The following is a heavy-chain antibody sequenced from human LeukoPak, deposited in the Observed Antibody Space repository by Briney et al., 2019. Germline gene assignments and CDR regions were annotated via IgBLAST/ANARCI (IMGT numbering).Heavy chain of an antibody. V-gene: IGHV4-30-4*01. J-gene: IGHJ6*02. CDR1: GGSISSGDYY. CDR2: IYYSGST. CDR3: ARDKKWELLPGFYYYYGMDV. Sequence: SQTLSLTCTVSGGSISSGDYYWSWIRQPPGKGLEWIGYIYYSGSTYCNPSLKSRVTISVDTSKNQFSLKLSSVTAADTAVYYCARDKKWELLPGFYYYYGMDVWGQGTTVTVSS. D-gene: IGHD1-26*01.